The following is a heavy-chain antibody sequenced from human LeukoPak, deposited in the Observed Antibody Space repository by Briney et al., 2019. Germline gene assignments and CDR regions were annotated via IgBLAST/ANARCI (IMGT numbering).Heavy chain of an antibody. CDR3: AKDISEGYCSSTSCYYYYGMDV. V-gene: IGHV3-30*18. D-gene: IGHD2-2*01. CDR1: GFTFSSYG. J-gene: IGHJ6*02. CDR2: ISYDGSNK. Sequence: GGSLRLSCAASGFTFSSYGMHWVRQAPGKRLEWVAVISYDGSNKYYADSVKGRFTISRDNSKNTLYLQMNSLRAEDTAVYYCAKDISEGYCSSTSCYYYYGMDVWGQGTTVTVSS.